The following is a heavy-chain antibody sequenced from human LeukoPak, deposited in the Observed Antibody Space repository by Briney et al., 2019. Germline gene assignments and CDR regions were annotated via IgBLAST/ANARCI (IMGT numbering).Heavy chain of an antibody. CDR1: GFIFSSYS. Sequence: PGGSLRLSCAASGFIFSSYSMNWVRQASGKGLEWVSYIDTSSSIIYYSDSVKGRFTISRDNAKNSLYLQMSSLRVEDTALYYCTRDRGYTSSFLDYWGQGNLVTVSS. V-gene: IGHV3-48*01. J-gene: IGHJ4*02. D-gene: IGHD6-6*01. CDR2: IDTSSSII. CDR3: TRDRGYTSSFLDY.